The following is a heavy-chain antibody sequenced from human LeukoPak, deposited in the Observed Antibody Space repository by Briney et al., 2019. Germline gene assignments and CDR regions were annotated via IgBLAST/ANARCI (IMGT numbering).Heavy chain of an antibody. CDR2: IYYSKST. CDR3: ARRITYYDFWSGYYKGDAFDI. CDR1: GGSICSSSYY. D-gene: IGHD3-3*01. J-gene: IGHJ3*02. Sequence: PSETLSLTCTVSGGSICSSSYYWGWIRQPPGKGLEWIGSIYYSKSTYYNPSLKSRVTISRDTSKNQFSLKLRSVTAADTAVYYCARRITYYDFWSGYYKGDAFDIWGQGTMVTVSS. V-gene: IGHV4-39*01.